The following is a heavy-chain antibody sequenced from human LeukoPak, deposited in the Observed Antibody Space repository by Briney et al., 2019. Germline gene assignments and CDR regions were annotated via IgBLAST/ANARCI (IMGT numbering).Heavy chain of an antibody. V-gene: IGHV4-34*01. CDR3: ARVYYDFWSGFERDASDI. Sequence: PSETLSLTCAVYGGSFSGYYWSWIRQPPGKGLEWIGEINHSGSTNYNPSLKSRVTISVDTSKNQFSLKLSSVTAADTAVYYCARVYYDFWSGFERDASDIWGQGTMVTVSS. J-gene: IGHJ3*02. CDR2: INHSGST. CDR1: GGSFSGYY. D-gene: IGHD3-3*01.